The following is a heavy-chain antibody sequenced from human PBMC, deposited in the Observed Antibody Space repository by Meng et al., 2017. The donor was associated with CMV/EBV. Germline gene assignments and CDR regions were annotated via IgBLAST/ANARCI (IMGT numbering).Heavy chain of an antibody. CDR1: GYSISSGYY. J-gene: IGHJ3*02. V-gene: IGHV4-38-2*02. CDR2: IYHSGST. D-gene: IGHD3-10*01. CDR3: ARPYLFRAAGEFDAFDI. Sequence: SKTLSLTCTVSGYSISSGYYWGWIRQPPGKGLEWIGGIYHSGSTYYNPSLKSRVTISVDTSKNQFSLKLSSVTAADTAVYYCARPYLFRAAGEFDAFDIWGQGTMVTVSS.